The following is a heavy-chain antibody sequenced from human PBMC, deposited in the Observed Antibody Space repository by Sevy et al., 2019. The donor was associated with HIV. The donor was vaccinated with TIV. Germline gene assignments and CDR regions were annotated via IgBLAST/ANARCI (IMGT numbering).Heavy chain of an antibody. J-gene: IGHJ4*02. CDR1: GDSFSRYF. D-gene: IGHD7-27*01. Sequence: SGTLSLTCTVSGDSFSRYFWAWIRQAAGKGLEWIGRINTSGGTNYNPSPKSRGTMSVDTSKSQFSLKVTSLTSADTAIYFCARSNWVTATNGFSKSYYFDYWGQGSLVTVSS. CDR2: INTSGGT. CDR3: ARSNWVTATNGFSKSYYFDY. V-gene: IGHV4-4*07.